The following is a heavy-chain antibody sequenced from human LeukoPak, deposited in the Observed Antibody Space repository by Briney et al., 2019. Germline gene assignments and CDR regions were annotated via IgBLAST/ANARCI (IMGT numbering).Heavy chain of an antibody. CDR1: GGTFSSYA. V-gene: IGHV1-46*01. D-gene: IGHD3-22*01. J-gene: IGHJ4*02. Sequence: ASVKVSCKVSGGTFSSYAINWVRQAPGQGLEWMGIINLRGGSTSYEQKFQGRVTMTRDTSTSTVYMELSRLRSEETAVYYCARDTANYYYDSSGYNFDYWGQGTLVTVPS. CDR3: ARDTANYYYDSSGYNFDY. CDR2: INLRGGST.